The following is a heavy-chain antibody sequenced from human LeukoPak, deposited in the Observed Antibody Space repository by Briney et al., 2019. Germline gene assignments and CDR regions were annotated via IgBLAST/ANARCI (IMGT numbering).Heavy chain of an antibody. V-gene: IGHV3-7*01. Sequence: GGSLRLSCAASGFTFSRHWMSWVRRAPGKGLEWVANIKQDESEKFYVASVKGRFTISRDNAKNSLFLQMNSLRAEDTAVYYCARGFSVADDSPFDYWGQGTLVTVSS. J-gene: IGHJ4*02. D-gene: IGHD6-19*01. CDR1: GFTFSRHW. CDR3: ARGFSVADDSPFDY. CDR2: IKQDESEK.